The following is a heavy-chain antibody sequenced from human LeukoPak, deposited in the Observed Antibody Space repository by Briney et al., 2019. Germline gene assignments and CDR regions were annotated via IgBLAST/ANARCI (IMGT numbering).Heavy chain of an antibody. CDR1: GGSFSGYY. CDR2: IYSSGST. J-gene: IGHJ4*02. CDR3: ARTSARGAQFDY. D-gene: IGHD3-10*01. V-gene: IGHV4-59*10. Sequence: SETLSLTCAVYGGSFSGYYWSWIRQPPGKGLEWIGRIYSSGSTNYNPSLKTRVTMSLDTSKNQFSLNLTTVTAADTAVYYCARTSARGAQFDYWGQGTLVTVSS.